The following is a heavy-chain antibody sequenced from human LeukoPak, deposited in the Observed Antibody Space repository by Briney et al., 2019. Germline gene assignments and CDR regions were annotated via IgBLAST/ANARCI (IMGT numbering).Heavy chain of an antibody. CDR3: AGSFSGSYHSAFDI. CDR2: IYYSGST. Sequence: SETLSLTCTVSGGSISSGDYYWSWIRQPPGKALEWIGYIYYSGSTYYNPSLKSRVTISVDTSKNQFSLKLSSVTAADTAVYYCAGSFSGSYHSAFDIWGQGTMVTVSS. D-gene: IGHD1-26*01. V-gene: IGHV4-30-4*08. J-gene: IGHJ3*02. CDR1: GGSISSGDYY.